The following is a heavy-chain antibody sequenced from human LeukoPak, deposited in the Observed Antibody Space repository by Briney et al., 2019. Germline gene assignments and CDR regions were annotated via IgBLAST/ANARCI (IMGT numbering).Heavy chain of an antibody. CDR3: ARPPGRQGSAWQWGPKHNYHHGMDV. J-gene: IGHJ6*02. V-gene: IGHV4-59*08. CDR2: IYDTGST. D-gene: IGHD6-19*01. Sequence: PSETLSLACTVSGASITSDYWDWIRQSPGKGPEWIGYIYDTGSTNYNPTLRGRVTISADRSKNQFSLKLNSVTAADTAVYYCARPPGRQGSAWQWGPKHNYHHGMDVWGQGTTVTVSS. CDR1: GASITSDY.